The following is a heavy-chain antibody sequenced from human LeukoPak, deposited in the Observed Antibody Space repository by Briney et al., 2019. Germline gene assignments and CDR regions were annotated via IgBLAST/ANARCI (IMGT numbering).Heavy chain of an antibody. CDR3: ARLRHSGGSFSVGWFDP. Sequence: SETLSLTCTVSDEVITSNNWWCWVRQSPGKGLEWIGEIFHSGTTRYKASLESRVTMLLDKSKNQFSLRLNSVTAADTAVYFCARLRHSGGSFSVGWFDPWGQGIQVTVSS. CDR2: IFHSGTT. V-gene: IGHV4-4*02. D-gene: IGHD1-26*01. J-gene: IGHJ5*02. CDR1: DEVITSNNW.